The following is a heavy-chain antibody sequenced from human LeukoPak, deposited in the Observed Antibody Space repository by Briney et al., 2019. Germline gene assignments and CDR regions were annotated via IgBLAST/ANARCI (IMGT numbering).Heavy chain of an antibody. CDR1: GFTFRSYS. Sequence: PGGPLRLSFAASGFTFRSYSMSWVRQAPGKGLEGVSSINSGSSYIYYAASVKGRFSISRDNAKNSLYLQMNSLRVEDTAVYYCARDSGSGSYSGYWGLGTLVTVSS. CDR2: INSGSSYI. D-gene: IGHD3-10*01. V-gene: IGHV3-21*01. J-gene: IGHJ4*02. CDR3: ARDSGSGSYSGY.